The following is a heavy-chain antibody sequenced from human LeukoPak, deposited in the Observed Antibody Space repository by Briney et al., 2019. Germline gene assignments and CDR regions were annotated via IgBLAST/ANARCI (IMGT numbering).Heavy chain of an antibody. V-gene: IGHV3-48*01. J-gene: IGHJ5*02. CDR2: LRYTGET. Sequence: GGSLRLSCAASGFIFSQYSINWVRQAPGKGLEWVSHLRYTGETFYADSVKGRFTISRDNVRNSLYLQMNSLRAEDTAMYYCARDAGNSGYGCDLWGQGTLVTVSS. CDR1: GFIFSQYS. CDR3: ARDAGNSGYGCDL. D-gene: IGHD5-12*01.